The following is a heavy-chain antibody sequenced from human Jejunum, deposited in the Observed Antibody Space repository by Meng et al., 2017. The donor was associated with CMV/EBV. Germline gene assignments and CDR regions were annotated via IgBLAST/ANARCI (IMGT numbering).Heavy chain of an antibody. J-gene: IGHJ4*02. CDR1: GGSIRGSF. V-gene: IGHV4-59*01. D-gene: IGHD3-16*01. CDR3: ARGWGTTSPWDS. Sequence: CTVSGGSIRGSFWNWMGQPPEKGREWIGNINYSGSTKYNPTLKSRVTISVDTSKSQFSLNLKSVNAADPAVYFCARGWGTTSPWDSWGQGTLVTVSS. CDR2: INYSGST.